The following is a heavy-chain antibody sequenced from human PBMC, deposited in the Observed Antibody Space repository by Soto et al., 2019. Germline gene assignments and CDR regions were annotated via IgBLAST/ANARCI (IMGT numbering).Heavy chain of an antibody. Sequence: QLQLQESGPGLVKPSETLSLTCTVSGGSISSISYYWGWIRQPPGKGLEWIGSIKYSGHTFYNQSLKSRVTMSVATSKNQFSLRLSSVTAAETAVYYCARVDIAVVPSTTFDYWGQGTLVTVSS. CDR3: ARVDIAVVPSTTFDY. D-gene: IGHD2-2*01. CDR1: GGSISSISYY. J-gene: IGHJ4*02. CDR2: IKYSGHT. V-gene: IGHV4-39*01.